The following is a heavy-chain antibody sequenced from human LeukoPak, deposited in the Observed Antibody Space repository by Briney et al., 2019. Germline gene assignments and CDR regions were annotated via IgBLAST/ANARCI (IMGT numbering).Heavy chain of an antibody. CDR1: GFTFSDHY. CDR3: ARAPSYNFWRGFQDFDY. CDR2: ISSSTTYT. Sequence: GGSLRLSCAASGFTFSDHYMSWIRQAPGKGLELVSCISSSTTYTNYADSVEGRFTISRDNAKNSLSLQMNSLRAEDTAVYYCARAPSYNFWRGFQDFDYWGQGTLVTVSS. D-gene: IGHD3-3*01. J-gene: IGHJ4*02. V-gene: IGHV3-11*06.